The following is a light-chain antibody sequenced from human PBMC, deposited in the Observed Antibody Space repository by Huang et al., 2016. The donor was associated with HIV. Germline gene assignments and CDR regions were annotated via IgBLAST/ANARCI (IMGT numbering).Light chain of an antibody. V-gene: IGKV1-33*01. Sequence: DIQMTQSPSSLSASVGDRVTITCQASQAISNYLNWYQQKPGKAPKLLIDDASNLETGVPSRFSGSRSGTHFTFTINNLQPEDIATYYCQQYDNLHTFGQGTKLEIK. J-gene: IGKJ2*01. CDR1: QAISNY. CDR2: DAS. CDR3: QQYDNLHT.